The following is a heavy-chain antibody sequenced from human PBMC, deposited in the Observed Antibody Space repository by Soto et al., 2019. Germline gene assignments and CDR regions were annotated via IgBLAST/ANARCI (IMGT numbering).Heavy chain of an antibody. CDR2: ISYDGSLQ. V-gene: IGHV3-30*03. Sequence: QSQLLESGGGVVQPGRSLRLSCAASGFAFSSYGMHWVRQAPGTGLEWVAVISYDGSLQHYADSVKGRFTISRDNSKNMVLLQISSLRAEDTAVYYCVSDRGYGHASVPYSWGQGNLVSV. CDR3: VSDRGYGHASVPYS. D-gene: IGHD5-18*01. CDR1: GFAFSSYG. J-gene: IGHJ4*02.